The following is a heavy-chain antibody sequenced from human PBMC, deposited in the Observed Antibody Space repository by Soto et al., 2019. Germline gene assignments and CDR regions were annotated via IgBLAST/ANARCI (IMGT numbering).Heavy chain of an antibody. CDR2: IIPIFGTA. J-gene: IGHJ6*02. CDR1: GGTFSSYA. D-gene: IGHD5-18*01. Sequence: QVQLVQSGAEVKKPGSSVKVSCKASGGTFSSYAISWVRQAPGQGLEWMGGIIPIFGTANYAQKFQGRVTITADESTSTAYMELSSMRSEDTAVYYCARRVGSYGYYYYGMAVWGQGTTVTVSS. V-gene: IGHV1-69*01. CDR3: ARRVGSYGYYYYGMAV.